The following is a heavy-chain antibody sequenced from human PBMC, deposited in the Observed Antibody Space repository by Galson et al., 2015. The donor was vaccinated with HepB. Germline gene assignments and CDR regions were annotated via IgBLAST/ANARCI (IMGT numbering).Heavy chain of an antibody. V-gene: IGHV3-30*18. CDR1: GFTFSSYG. CDR2: ISYDGSNK. Sequence: SLRLSCAASGFTFSSYGMHWVRQAPGKGLEWVAVISYDGSNKYYADSVKGRFTISRDNSKNTLYLQMNSLRAEDTAVYYCAKGRGSIVDYGTLDYWGQGTLVTVSS. J-gene: IGHJ4*02. D-gene: IGHD2-21*01. CDR3: AKGRGSIVDYGTLDY.